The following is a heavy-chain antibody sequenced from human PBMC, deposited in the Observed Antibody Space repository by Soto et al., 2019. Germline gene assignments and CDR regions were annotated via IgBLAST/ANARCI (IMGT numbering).Heavy chain of an antibody. V-gene: IGHV1-3*01. D-gene: IGHD2-15*01. CDR2: INAGNGNT. CDR3: ARGVAPYYFDY. Sequence: GPSVKVSCKASGYTFTSYAMHWVRQAPGQRLEWMGWINAGNGNTKYSQKFQSRVTITRDTSASTAYMELSSLRSEDTAVYYCARGVAPYYFDYWGQGTLVTVSS. CDR1: GYTFTSYA. J-gene: IGHJ4*02.